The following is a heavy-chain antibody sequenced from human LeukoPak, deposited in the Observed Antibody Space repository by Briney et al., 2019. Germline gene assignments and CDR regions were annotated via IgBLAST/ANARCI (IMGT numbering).Heavy chain of an antibody. V-gene: IGHV4-61*02. CDR1: GGSISSGSYY. D-gene: IGHD5-18*01. Sequence: SETLSLTXTVSGGSISSGSYYWSWIRQPAGKGLEWIGRIYASGSTNYNPSLKSRVTISVDTSKNQFSLKLSSVTAADTAVYYCARLYTYGPYYFDYWGQGTLVTVSS. J-gene: IGHJ4*02. CDR3: ARLYTYGPYYFDY. CDR2: IYASGST.